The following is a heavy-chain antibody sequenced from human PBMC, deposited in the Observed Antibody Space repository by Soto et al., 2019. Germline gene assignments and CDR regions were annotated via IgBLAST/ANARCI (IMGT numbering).Heavy chain of an antibody. V-gene: IGHV5-10-1*01. D-gene: IGHD2-8*02. CDR2: IDPRDSYT. CDR1: GYSFTTFW. J-gene: IGHJ5*02. CDR3: ARIFCTSSAACDSWFDP. Sequence: ESLTISFTGFGYSFTTFWISWVRQMPGKGLEWMGTIDPRDSYTSYSPSFQGHVTISTDRSISTAYLQWGSLQASDTAMYFCARIFCTSSAACDSWFDPWDQGTMVTVS.